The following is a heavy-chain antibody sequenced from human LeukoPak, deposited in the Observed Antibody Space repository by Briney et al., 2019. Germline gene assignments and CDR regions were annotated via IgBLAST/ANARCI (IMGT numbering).Heavy chain of an antibody. CDR1: GFTFSSYA. Sequence: GGSLRLSCAASGFTFSSYAMSWVRQAPGKGLEWVSAISGSGGSTYYADSVTGRFTISRDNSKNTLYLQMNSLRAEDTAVYYCAREGTRYSYVSSGYYFDYWGQGTLVTVS. V-gene: IGHV3-23*01. CDR2: ISGSGGST. CDR3: AREGTRYSYVSSGYYFDY. J-gene: IGHJ4*02. D-gene: IGHD3-22*01.